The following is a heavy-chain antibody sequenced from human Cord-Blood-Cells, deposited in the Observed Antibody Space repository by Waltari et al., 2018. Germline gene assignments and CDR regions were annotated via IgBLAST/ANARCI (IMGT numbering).Heavy chain of an antibody. V-gene: IGHV6-1*01. CDR1: GDSVSSNSAA. D-gene: IGHD7-27*01. J-gene: IGHJ4*02. CDR2: NYYMCEWYN. Sequence: QVQLQQSGPGLVKPSQPLPLTCAISGDSVSSNSAAWNWIRQSPSRGLEWLGRNYYMCEWYNDYAVSVRSGITITPDTSKXXFPLQLNSVTTADTAVYYCARGGVTGATDYWGQGTLVTVSS. CDR3: ARGGVTGATDY.